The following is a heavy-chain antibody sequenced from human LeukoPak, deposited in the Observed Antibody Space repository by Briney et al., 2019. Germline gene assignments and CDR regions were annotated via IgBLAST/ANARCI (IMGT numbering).Heavy chain of an antibody. CDR2: IISSGSTI. D-gene: IGHD2-8*02. V-gene: IGHV3-48*03. CDR3: ARGGWGS. CDR1: GFTFSRYE. J-gene: IGHJ4*02. Sequence: GGSLRLSCAASGFTFSRYEMNWVRQAPGKGLEWVSYIISSGSTIYYADSVKGRFTISRDNAKTSLYLQMNSLRAEDTAVYYCARGGWGSWGQGTLVTVSS.